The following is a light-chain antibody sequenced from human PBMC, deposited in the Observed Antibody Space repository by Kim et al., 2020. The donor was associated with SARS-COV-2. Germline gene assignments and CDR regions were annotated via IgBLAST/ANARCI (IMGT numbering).Light chain of an antibody. CDR1: QSVSSY. CDR3: QQRSNWPPEVT. V-gene: IGKV3-11*01. J-gene: IGKJ2*01. Sequence: SPGERATLSCRASQSVSSYLAWYQQKPGQAPRLLIYDASNRVTGIPARFSGSGSGTDFTLTISSLEPEDFAVYYCQQRSNWPPEVTFGQGTKLEI. CDR2: DAS.